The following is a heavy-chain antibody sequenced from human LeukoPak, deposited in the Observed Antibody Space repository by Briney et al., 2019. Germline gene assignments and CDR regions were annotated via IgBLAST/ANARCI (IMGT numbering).Heavy chain of an antibody. CDR3: ARDYCSSTSCLFDY. D-gene: IGHD2-2*01. CDR2: INPNSGDT. Sequence: ASVKVSCKASGYTFTGYHMHWVREAPGQGLEWMGRINPNSGDTNYAQKFQGRVAMTRDTSISTAFMELTRLRSDDTAVYYCARDYCSSTSCLFDYWGQGTLVTVSS. CDR1: GYTFTGYH. V-gene: IGHV1-2*06. J-gene: IGHJ4*02.